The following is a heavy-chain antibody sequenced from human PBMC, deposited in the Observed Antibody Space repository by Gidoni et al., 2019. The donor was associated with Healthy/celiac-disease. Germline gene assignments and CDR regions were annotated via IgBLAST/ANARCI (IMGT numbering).Heavy chain of an antibody. CDR1: GFTFSSYC. J-gene: IGHJ3*02. D-gene: IGHD2-15*01. Sequence: EVQLVGSGGGLVQPGGSLSISCAASGFTFSSYCMSWVRQAQGKGLEWVANIKQDGSEKYYVDSVKGRFTISRDNAKNSLYLQMNSLRAEDTAVYYCARDPGKIRWNAFDIWGQGTMVTVSS. CDR3: ARDPGKIRWNAFDI. V-gene: IGHV3-7*03. CDR2: IKQDGSEK.